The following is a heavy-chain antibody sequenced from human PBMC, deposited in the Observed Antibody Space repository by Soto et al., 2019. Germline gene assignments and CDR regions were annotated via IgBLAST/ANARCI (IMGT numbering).Heavy chain of an antibody. D-gene: IGHD3-3*01. V-gene: IGHV3-23*01. CDR1: GFTFSSYA. CDR3: AKDPTTFLPGRPDHPY. J-gene: IGHJ4*02. Sequence: GGSLRLSCAASGFTFSSYAMSWVRQAPGKGLEWVSAISGSGGSTYYADSVKGRFTISRDNSKNTLYLQMNSLRAEDTAVYYCAKDPTTFLPGRPDHPYWGQGTLVTVSS. CDR2: ISGSGGST.